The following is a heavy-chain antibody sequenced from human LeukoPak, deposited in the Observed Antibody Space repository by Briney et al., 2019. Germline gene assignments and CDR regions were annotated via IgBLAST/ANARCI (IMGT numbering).Heavy chain of an antibody. J-gene: IGHJ1*01. D-gene: IGHD3-22*01. CDR1: GFTFSSYW. V-gene: IGHV3-74*01. Sequence: GGSLRLSCAASGFTFSSYWMHWVRQAPGKGLVWVSRIKSDGSTRYADSVKGRFTISRDNAKNTVSLQMNSLGAEDTGVYYCARAPSEIGGYYPEYFRHWGQGTLVTVSP. CDR2: IKSDGST. CDR3: ARAPSEIGGYYPEYFRH.